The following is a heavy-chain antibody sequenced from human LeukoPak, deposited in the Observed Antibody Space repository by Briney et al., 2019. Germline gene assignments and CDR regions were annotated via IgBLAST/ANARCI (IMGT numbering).Heavy chain of an antibody. CDR3: ARGSGGWYDSSGYYPY. CDR2: ISSDGGNT. V-gene: IGHV3-64*01. D-gene: IGHD3-22*01. J-gene: IGHJ4*02. CDR1: GFTFSSYA. Sequence: PGGSLRLSCAASGFTFSSYAMHWVRQAPGKGLEYVSAISSDGGNTNYANSVKGRFTISRDNSKNTLYLQMGSLRAEDMAAYYCARGSGGWYDSSGYYPYWGQGTLVTVSS.